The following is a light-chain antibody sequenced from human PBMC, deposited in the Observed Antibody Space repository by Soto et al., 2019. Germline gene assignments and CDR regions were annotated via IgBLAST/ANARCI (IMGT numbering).Light chain of an antibody. V-gene: IGKV3-20*01. CDR1: QSFSTSY. CDR2: NTF. Sequence: EIVLTQSPGTLSLSPGDRATLSCRASQSFSTSYLAWYQHKPGQAPRLLIYNTFTRATGIPDRFSGSGSGTDFTLTISRLEPEDFAVYYCQQYGGSPFTFGPATKVDIK. J-gene: IGKJ3*01. CDR3: QQYGGSPFT.